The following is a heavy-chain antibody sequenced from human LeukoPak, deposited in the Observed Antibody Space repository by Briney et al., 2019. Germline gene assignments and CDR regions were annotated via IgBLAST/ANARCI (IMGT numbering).Heavy chain of an antibody. Sequence: GSLRLSCAASGFTFSSYAMHWVRQAPGKGLEWVAVISYDGSNKYYADSVKGRFTISRDNSKNTLYLQMNSLRAEDTAVCYCAILGDYDFDYWGQGTLVTVSS. CDR1: GFTFSSYA. D-gene: IGHD4-17*01. CDR2: ISYDGSNK. V-gene: IGHV3-30-3*01. CDR3: AILGDYDFDY. J-gene: IGHJ4*02.